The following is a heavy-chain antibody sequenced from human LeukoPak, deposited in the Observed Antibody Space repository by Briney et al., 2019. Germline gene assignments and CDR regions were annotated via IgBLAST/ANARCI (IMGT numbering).Heavy chain of an antibody. CDR3: ARGPGYTGDAFDI. CDR2: ISYDGSNK. V-gene: IGHV3-30*03. CDR1: GFTFSSYG. Sequence: GRSLRLSCAASGFTFSSYGMHWVRQAPGKGLEWVAVISYDGSNKYYADSVKGRFTISRDNSKNTLYLQMNSLRAEDTAVYYCARGPGYTGDAFDIWGQGTMVTVSS. D-gene: IGHD2-2*02. J-gene: IGHJ3*02.